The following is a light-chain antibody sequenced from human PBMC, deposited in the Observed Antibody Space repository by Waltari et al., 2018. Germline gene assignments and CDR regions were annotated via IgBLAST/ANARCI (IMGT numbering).Light chain of an antibody. CDR3: QVWDDTRDQPV. CDR2: DRT. CDR1: NLRAKT. Sequence: SYVLTQPPSVSVAPGKTARISCAGQNLRAKTVYWYHHKPGQPPAVVIYDRTARPSGIPDRFSGSDPATLTIARVEAGDEADYYCQVWDDTRDQPVFGGGTRLTVL. J-gene: IGLJ2*01. V-gene: IGLV3-21*03.